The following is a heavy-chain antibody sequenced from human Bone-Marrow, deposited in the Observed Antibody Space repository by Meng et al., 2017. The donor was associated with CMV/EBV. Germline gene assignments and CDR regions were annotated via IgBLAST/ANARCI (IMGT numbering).Heavy chain of an antibody. V-gene: IGHV3-30-3*01. CDR2: ISYDGSNK. CDR3: AKDGVTVVPAANEYCFSD. D-gene: IGHD2-2*01. J-gene: IGHJ4*02. Sequence: GESLKISCAASGFTFSSYAMHWVRQAPGKGLEWVAVISYDGSNKYYADSVKGRFTISRDNSKNTLYLQMNSLRAEDTAVYYCAKDGVTVVPAANEYCFSDWGQGPRVTSYS. CDR1: GFTFSSYA.